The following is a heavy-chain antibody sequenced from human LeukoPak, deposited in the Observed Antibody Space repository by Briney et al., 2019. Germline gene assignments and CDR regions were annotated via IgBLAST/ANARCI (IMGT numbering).Heavy chain of an antibody. CDR1: GFSLSTYD. Sequence: SGGSLRLSCTVSGFSLSTYDTSWVRQPPGEGLEWVSTVRVKGRSTYDADSVNGRFTISRDNSKNTLFLQMNSLRAEDTALYYCAKPGEPSNYYFDYWGQGALVTVSS. CDR2: VRVKGRST. CDR3: AKPGEPSNYYFDY. J-gene: IGHJ4*02. V-gene: IGHV3-23*01. D-gene: IGHD1-14*01.